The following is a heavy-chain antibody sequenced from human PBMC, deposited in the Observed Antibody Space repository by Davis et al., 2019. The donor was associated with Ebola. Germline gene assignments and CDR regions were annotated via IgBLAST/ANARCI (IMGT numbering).Heavy chain of an antibody. D-gene: IGHD1-14*01. J-gene: IGHJ4*02. CDR3: TIGGTTGGFDY. CDR1: EYTPAELS. CDR2: FDPEHGGA. Sequence: AASVKVSCKVSEYTPAELSIHWVRQVPDRGLEWMGSFDPEHGGAIYSQKFQGRVTMIDDTSTDTAYMELSSLRSEDTAVYYCTIGGTTGGFDYWGQGTLVTVSS. V-gene: IGHV1-24*01.